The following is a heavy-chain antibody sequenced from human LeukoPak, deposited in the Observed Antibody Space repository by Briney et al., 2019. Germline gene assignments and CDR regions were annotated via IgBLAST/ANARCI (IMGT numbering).Heavy chain of an antibody. Sequence: GGSLRLSCAASGFTFSSYAMHWVRQAPGKGLEWVAVISYDGSNKYYADSVKGRFTISRDNSKNTLYLQMNSLRAEDTAVYYCARASAGHCSGGSCLEGYFDYWGQGTLVTVSS. J-gene: IGHJ4*02. V-gene: IGHV3-30*04. CDR1: GFTFSSYA. D-gene: IGHD2-15*01. CDR2: ISYDGSNK. CDR3: ARASAGHCSGGSCLEGYFDY.